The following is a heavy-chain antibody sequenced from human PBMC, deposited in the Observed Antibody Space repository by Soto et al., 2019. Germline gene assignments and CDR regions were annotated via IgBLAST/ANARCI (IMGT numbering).Heavy chain of an antibody. D-gene: IGHD3-22*01. CDR3: ARDRAARYDSSGYYYFDY. V-gene: IGHV1-46*01. Sequence: QVQLVQSGAEVKKPGASVKVSCKASGYTFTSYYMHWVRQAPGQGLEWMGITNPSGGSTSYAQKFQGRVTMTRDTSTSTVYMELSSLRSEDTAVYYCARDRAARYDSSGYYYFDYGGQGTLVTVSS. J-gene: IGHJ4*02. CDR2: TNPSGGST. CDR1: GYTFTSYY.